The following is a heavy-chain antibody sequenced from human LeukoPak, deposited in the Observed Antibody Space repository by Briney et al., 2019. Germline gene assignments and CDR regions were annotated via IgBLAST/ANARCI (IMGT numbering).Heavy chain of an antibody. CDR1: GFTFSSYA. D-gene: IGHD2-2*01. CDR2: LSGSGGST. J-gene: IGHJ4*02. CDR3: AKIMQAAAMGVDY. V-gene: IGHV3-23*01. Sequence: GGSLRLSCAAPGFTFSSYAMSWVRQAPGKGLEWVSALSGSGGSTYYADSVKGRLTISRDNSKYTLYLQMNSLRAEDTAVYYCAKIMQAAAMGVDYWGQGTLVTVSS.